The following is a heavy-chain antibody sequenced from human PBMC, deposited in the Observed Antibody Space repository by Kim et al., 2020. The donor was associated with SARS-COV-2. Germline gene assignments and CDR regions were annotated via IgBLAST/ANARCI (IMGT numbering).Heavy chain of an antibody. V-gene: IGHV3-33*06. CDR2: IWYDGSNK. CDR1: GFTFNSYA. CDR3: AKDRADYYDSSGYHYDAFDI. D-gene: IGHD3-22*01. Sequence: GGSLRLSCAASGFTFNSYAMHWVRQAPGKGLEWVAVIWYDGSNKYYADSVKGRFTISRDNSKNTLYLQMNSLRAEDTAVYYCAKDRADYYDSSGYHYDAFDIWGQRTMVTVSS. J-gene: IGHJ3*02.